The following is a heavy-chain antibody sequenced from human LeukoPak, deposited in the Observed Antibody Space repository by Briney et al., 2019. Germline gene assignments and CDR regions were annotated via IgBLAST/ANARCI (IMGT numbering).Heavy chain of an antibody. CDR3: ARDNWNYGSSMDV. V-gene: IGHV4-59*02. CDR1: GGPVSSYY. Sequence: SETLSLTCTVSGGPVSSYYWSWIRQPPGKGLEWIGYIYYSGSTNYNPSLKSRVTISVDTSKNQFSLKLSSATAADTAVYHCARDNWNYGSSMDVWGQGTTVTVSS. CDR2: IYYSGST. D-gene: IGHD1-7*01. J-gene: IGHJ6*02.